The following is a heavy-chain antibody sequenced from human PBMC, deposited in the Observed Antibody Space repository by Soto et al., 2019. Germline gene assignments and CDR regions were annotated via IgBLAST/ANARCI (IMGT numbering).Heavy chain of an antibody. D-gene: IGHD6-19*01. CDR3: ARGLVGGDY. CDR1: GGSISSYY. CDR2: IYYSGST. Sequence: SETLSLTCTVSGGSISSYYWIWIRQPPGKGLEWIGYIYYSGSTNYNPSLKSRVTISVDTSKNQFSLKLSSVTAADTAVYYCARGLVGGDYWGQGTLVTVSS. J-gene: IGHJ4*02. V-gene: IGHV4-59*01.